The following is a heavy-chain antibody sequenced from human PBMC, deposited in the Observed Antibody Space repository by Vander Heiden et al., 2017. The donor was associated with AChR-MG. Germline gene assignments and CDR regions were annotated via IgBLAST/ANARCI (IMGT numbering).Heavy chain of an antibody. V-gene: IGHV3-30*02. J-gene: IGHJ4*02. CDR3: AKDRTRSSSGWKD. D-gene: IGHD6-19*01. CDR1: GFTFSSYG. Sequence: QVQLVESGGGVVQPGGSLRLSCAASGFTFSSYGMHWVRQAPGKGLEWVAFIRYDGSNKYYADSVKGRFTISRDNSKNTLYLQMNSLRAEDTAVYYCAKDRTRSSSGWKDWGQGTLVTVSS. CDR2: IRYDGSNK.